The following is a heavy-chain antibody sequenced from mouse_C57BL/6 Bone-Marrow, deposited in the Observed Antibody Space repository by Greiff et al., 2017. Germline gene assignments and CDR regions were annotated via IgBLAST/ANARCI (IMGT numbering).Heavy chain of an antibody. CDR1: GFTFSDFY. Sequence: EVQLVESGGGLVQSGRSLRLSCATSGFTFSDFYMEWVRQAPGKGLEWIAASRNKANDYTTEYSASVKGRFIVSRDTSQSILYLQMNALRAEDTAIYYCARDAEGQLGRWAMDYWGQGTSVTVSS. CDR2: SRNKANDYTT. CDR3: ARDAEGQLGRWAMDY. V-gene: IGHV7-1*01. D-gene: IGHD4-1*02. J-gene: IGHJ4*01.